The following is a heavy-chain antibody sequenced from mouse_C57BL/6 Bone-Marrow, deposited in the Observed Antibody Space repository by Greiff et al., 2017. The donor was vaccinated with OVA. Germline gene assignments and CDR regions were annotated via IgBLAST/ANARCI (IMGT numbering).Heavy chain of an antibody. CDR1: GFSFNTYA. CDR3: VRHGGYYSNYEFAY. Sequence: DVHLVESGGGLVQPKGSLKLSCAASGFSFNTYAMNWVRQAPGKGLEWVARIRSKSNNYATYYADSVKDRFTISRDDSESMLYLQMNNLKTEDTAMYYCVRHGGYYSNYEFAYWGQGTLVTVSA. J-gene: IGHJ3*01. V-gene: IGHV10-1*01. CDR2: IRSKSNNYAT. D-gene: IGHD2-5*01.